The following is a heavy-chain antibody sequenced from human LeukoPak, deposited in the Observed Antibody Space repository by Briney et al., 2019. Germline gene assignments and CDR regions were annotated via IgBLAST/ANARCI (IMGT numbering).Heavy chain of an antibody. CDR3: ARGMYSSSWPYYYYYMDV. V-gene: IGHV4-61*08. CDR1: GGSISSGGYS. Sequence: SETLSLTCAVSGGSISSGGYSWSWIRQPPGKGLEWIGYIYYSGSTNYNPSLKSRVTISVDTSKNQFSLKLSSVTAADTAVYYCARGMYSSSWPYYYYYMDVWGKGTTVTISS. J-gene: IGHJ6*03. D-gene: IGHD6-13*01. CDR2: IYYSGST.